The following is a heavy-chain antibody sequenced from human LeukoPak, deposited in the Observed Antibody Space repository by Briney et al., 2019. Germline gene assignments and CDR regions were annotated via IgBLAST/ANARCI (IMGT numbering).Heavy chain of an antibody. CDR2: ISGSGGST. D-gene: IGHD3-10*01. CDR1: GVTFSSYA. Sequence: PGGSLRLSCAASGVTFSSYAMSWVRQAPGKGLEWVSAISGSGGSTYYADPVKGRFTISRDNSKNTLYLQMNSLRAEDTAVYYCAKNPHVLLWFGELSYWGQGTLVTVSS. J-gene: IGHJ4*02. V-gene: IGHV3-23*01. CDR3: AKNPHVLLWFGELSY.